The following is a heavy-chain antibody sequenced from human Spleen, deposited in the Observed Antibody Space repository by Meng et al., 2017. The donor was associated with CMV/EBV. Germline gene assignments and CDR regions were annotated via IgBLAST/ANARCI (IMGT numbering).Heavy chain of an antibody. J-gene: IGHJ4*02. CDR3: VRDGDSTNWPFDF. V-gene: IGHV3-43*01. D-gene: IGHD6-13*01. CDR1: GFTFDDYT. CDR2: ISWDGGST. Sequence: VQRVESWGVGVQPGGSLRLSCAASGFTFDDYTMHWVRQAPGKGLEWVSLISWDGGSTYYADSVKGRFTISRDNYRNTLSLQMDSLRTEDTALYYCVRDGDSTNWPFDFWGQGTLVTVSS.